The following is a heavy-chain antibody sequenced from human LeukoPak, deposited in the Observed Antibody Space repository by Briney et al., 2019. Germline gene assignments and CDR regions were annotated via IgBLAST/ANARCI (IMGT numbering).Heavy chain of an antibody. CDR3: TRYKYGSYYGSYYFDH. CDR2: FKSKSDGGTI. D-gene: IGHD3-10*01. Sequence: GGSLRLSCAAAGFTFSNAWMRWVRQAPGKGLEWGGRFKSKSDGGTIDYAAPVKGRFTISRDDSKNTVYLQLNSLKTEDTGMYYCTRYKYGSYYGSYYFDHWGQGTLVTVSS. CDR1: GFTFSNAW. J-gene: IGHJ4*02. V-gene: IGHV3-15*01.